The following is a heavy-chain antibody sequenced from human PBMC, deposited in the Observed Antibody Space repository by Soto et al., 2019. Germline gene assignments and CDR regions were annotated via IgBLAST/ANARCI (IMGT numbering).Heavy chain of an antibody. J-gene: IGHJ6*02. D-gene: IGHD3-22*01. Sequence: QVQLVESGGGVVQPGRSLRLSCAASGFTFSNYAIHWVRQTPGKGLEWVTVISYDGSQKYADTEKGRFTISRDNSKNRLYLQMNSLRAVDTAVYYCARDGNYFDRTNEAYGGKAVNYYHYGMDVWGQGTTVTVSS. CDR2: ISYDGSQK. CDR1: GFTFSNYA. V-gene: IGHV3-30-3*01. CDR3: ARDGNYFDRTNEAYGGKAVNYYHYGMDV.